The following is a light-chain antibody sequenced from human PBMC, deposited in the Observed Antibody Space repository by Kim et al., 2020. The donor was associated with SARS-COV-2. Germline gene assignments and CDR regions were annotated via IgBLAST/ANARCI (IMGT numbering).Light chain of an antibody. CDR1: QSVSSSY. CDR3: QQYGSSPPLT. J-gene: IGKJ4*01. Sequence: EIVLTQSPGTLSLSPGERATLSCRASQSVSSSYLAWYQQKPGQAPRLLIYGASSRATGIPDRFSGSGSGTDFTLTISRLAPEDFAVYYCQQYGSSPPLTFGGGTKVDIK. CDR2: GAS. V-gene: IGKV3-20*01.